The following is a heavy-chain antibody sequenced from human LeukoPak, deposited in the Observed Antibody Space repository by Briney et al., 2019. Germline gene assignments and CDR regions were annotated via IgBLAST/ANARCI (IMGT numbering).Heavy chain of an antibody. CDR1: GYTFTTYY. J-gene: IGHJ6*03. V-gene: IGHV1-46*01. D-gene: IGHD1-26*01. Sequence: GASVKVSCKASGYTFTTYYIHWVRQAPGQGLEWMGMINPSDGATTYAQKFQGRGTMTRDMSTTTVYMDVRTLRSEATAVYFCAREQRGGLIGSLGGLFASYHTYYYMDVWGRGTTVTVSS. CDR2: INPSDGAT. CDR3: AREQRGGLIGSLGGLFASYHTYYYMDV.